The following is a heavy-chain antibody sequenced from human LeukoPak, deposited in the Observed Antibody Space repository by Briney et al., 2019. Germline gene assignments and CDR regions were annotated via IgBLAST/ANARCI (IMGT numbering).Heavy chain of an antibody. D-gene: IGHD5-24*01. Sequence: GGSLRLSCAASGFTFSSYSMNWVRQAPEKGLEWVSSISSSSSYIYYADSVKGRFTISRDNAKNSLYLQMNSLRAEDTAVYYCARGDGWLQSDYWGQGTLVTVSS. CDR3: ARGDGWLQSDY. CDR2: ISSSSSYI. J-gene: IGHJ4*02. V-gene: IGHV3-21*01. CDR1: GFTFSSYS.